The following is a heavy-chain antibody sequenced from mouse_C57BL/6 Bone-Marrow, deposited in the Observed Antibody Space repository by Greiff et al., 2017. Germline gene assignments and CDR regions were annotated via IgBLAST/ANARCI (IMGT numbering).Heavy chain of an antibody. CDR2: IYPGGGYT. V-gene: IGHV1-63*01. CDR1: GYTFTNYW. Sequence: VQLKESGAELVRPGTSVKMSCKASGYTFTNYWIGWAKQRPGHGLEWIGDIYPGGGYTNYNEKFKGKATLTADKSSSTAYMQFSSLTSEDSAIYYCAREGPYDYDGSFDYWGQGTTLTVSS. CDR3: AREGPYDYDGSFDY. J-gene: IGHJ2*01. D-gene: IGHD2-4*01.